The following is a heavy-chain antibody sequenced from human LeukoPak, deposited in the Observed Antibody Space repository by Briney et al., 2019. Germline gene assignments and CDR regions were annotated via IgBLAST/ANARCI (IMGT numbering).Heavy chain of an antibody. CDR2: IYYSGST. Sequence: PSETLSLTCTVSGGSISSSSYYWGWIRQPPGKGLEWIGSIYYSGSTYYNPSLKSRVTVSVDTSKNQFSLKLSSVTAADTAVYYCARHGGDIVSRPFDYWGQGTPVTVSS. D-gene: IGHD5/OR15-5a*01. CDR3: ARHGGDIVSRPFDY. J-gene: IGHJ4*02. CDR1: GGSISSSSYY. V-gene: IGHV4-39*01.